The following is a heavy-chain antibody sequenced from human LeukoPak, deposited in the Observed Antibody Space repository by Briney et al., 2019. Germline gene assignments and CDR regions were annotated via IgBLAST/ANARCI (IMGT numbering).Heavy chain of an antibody. Sequence: SETLSLTCTVSGGSISSSSYYWGWIRQPPGKGLEWIGSIYYNGSTYYHPSGKSRLTISVDTSKNQFSLKLRSVTAANTAVYYCARQSQTYTAMVLIVEFDYWGQGTLVTVSS. J-gene: IGHJ4*02. CDR2: IYYNGST. CDR3: ARQSQTYTAMVLIVEFDY. D-gene: IGHD5-18*01. V-gene: IGHV4-39*01. CDR1: GGSISSSSYY.